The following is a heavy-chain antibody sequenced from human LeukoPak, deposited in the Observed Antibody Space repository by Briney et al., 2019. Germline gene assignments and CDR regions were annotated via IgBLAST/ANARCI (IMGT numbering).Heavy chain of an antibody. Sequence: PGGSLRLSCAASGFTFSNYWMSWVRQAPGKGLEWVANIKEDGSEKHYVDSVKGRFTISRDNAKISLYLQMNSLRAEDTAVYYCARDLGIAVAGTVGHFDYWGQGTLVTVSS. CDR3: ARDLGIAVAGTVGHFDY. D-gene: IGHD6-19*01. V-gene: IGHV3-7*01. CDR1: GFTFSNYW. CDR2: IKEDGSEK. J-gene: IGHJ4*02.